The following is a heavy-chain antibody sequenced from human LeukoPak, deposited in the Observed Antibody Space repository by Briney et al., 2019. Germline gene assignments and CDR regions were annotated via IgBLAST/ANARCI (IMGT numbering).Heavy chain of an antibody. Sequence: GGSLRLSCAASGFTFSSYAMSWVRQAPGKGLEWVSAISGSGGSTYYADSVKGRFTISRDNAKNSLYLQMNSLRAEDTAVYYCAKNRGSSRYYDNYYYMDVWGKGTTVTVSS. CDR1: GFTFSSYA. V-gene: IGHV3-23*01. CDR2: ISGSGGST. D-gene: IGHD6-13*01. CDR3: AKNRGSSRYYDNYYYMDV. J-gene: IGHJ6*03.